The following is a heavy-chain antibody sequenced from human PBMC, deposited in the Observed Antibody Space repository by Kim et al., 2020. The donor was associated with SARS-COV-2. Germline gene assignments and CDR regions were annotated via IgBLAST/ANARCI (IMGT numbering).Heavy chain of an antibody. J-gene: IGHJ6*02. D-gene: IGHD5-12*01. CDR2: INSDGSST. Sequence: GGSLRLSCAASGFTFSSYWMHWVRQAPGKGLVWVSRINSDGSSTSYADSVKGRFTISRDNAKNTLYLQMNSLRAEDTAVYYCARDKRYVSVATIDYGMDVWGQGTPVTVSS. CDR1: GFTFSSYW. CDR3: ARDKRYVSVATIDYGMDV. V-gene: IGHV3-74*01.